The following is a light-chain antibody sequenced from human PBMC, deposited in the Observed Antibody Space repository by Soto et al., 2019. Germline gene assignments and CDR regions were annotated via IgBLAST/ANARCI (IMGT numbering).Light chain of an antibody. Sequence: DIQMTQSPSSVSASVGDRVTITCRASQCISSWLAGYQQKPGKAPKLLIYAASSLKSGVPSRFSGSGSGTDFTLTISSLQPEDFATYYCQQANSFHPLTFGGGTKVEIK. V-gene: IGKV1D-12*01. J-gene: IGKJ4*01. CDR2: AAS. CDR3: QQANSFHPLT. CDR1: QCISSW.